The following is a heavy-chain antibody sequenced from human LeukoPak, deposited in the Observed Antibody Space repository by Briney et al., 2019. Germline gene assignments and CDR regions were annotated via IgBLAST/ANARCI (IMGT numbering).Heavy chain of an antibody. V-gene: IGHV1-69*13. CDR1: GGTFSSYA. D-gene: IGHD1-26*01. CDR2: IIPIFGTA. Sequence: SVKVSCKASGGTFSSYAISWVRQAPGQGLEWTGGIIPIFGTANYAQKFQGRVTITADESTSTAYMELSSLRSEDTAVYYCARDRGPPYRAFDIWGQGTMVTVSS. CDR3: ARDRGPPYRAFDI. J-gene: IGHJ3*02.